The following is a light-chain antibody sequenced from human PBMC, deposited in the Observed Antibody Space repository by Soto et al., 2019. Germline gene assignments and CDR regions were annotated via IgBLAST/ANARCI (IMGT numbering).Light chain of an antibody. CDR2: DVI. CDR1: TSDVGGYDY. V-gene: IGLV2-11*01. J-gene: IGLJ2*01. Sequence: QSALTQPRSVTGSPGQSVTISCTGTTSDVGGYDYVSWYQQHPGQAPKLMIYDVIKRPSGVPDRFSGSKSGNTASLTISGLQADDEADYYCCSYTGSYTFDVVFGGGTKLTVL. CDR3: CSYTGSYTFDVV.